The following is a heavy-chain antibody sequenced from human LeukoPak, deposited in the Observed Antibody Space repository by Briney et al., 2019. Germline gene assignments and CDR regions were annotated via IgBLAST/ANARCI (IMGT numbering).Heavy chain of an antibody. CDR2: IYSGGST. CDR3: ARASQTWEPFDY. Sequence: PGGSPRLSCAASGFTVSSNYMSWVRQAPGKGLEWVSVIYSGGSTYYADSVKGRFTVSRDNSKNTLYLQMNSLRAEDTAVYYCARASQTWEPFDYWGQGTLVTVSS. V-gene: IGHV3-53*01. CDR1: GFTVSSNY. J-gene: IGHJ4*02. D-gene: IGHD1-26*01.